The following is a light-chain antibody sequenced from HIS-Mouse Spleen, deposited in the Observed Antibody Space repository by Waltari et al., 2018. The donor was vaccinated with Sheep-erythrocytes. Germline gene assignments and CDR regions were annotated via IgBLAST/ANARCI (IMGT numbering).Light chain of an antibody. J-gene: IGLJ2*01. CDR2: QDS. CDR3: RAWDSSTAWNVV. V-gene: IGLV3-1*01. CDR1: KLGDKY. Sequence: SYELTQPPSVSVSPGQTASITCSGDKLGDKYACWYQQKPGQSPVLVIYQDSKRPSGIPERFSGSNSGNTATLTISGSQAIDEADYYCRAWDSSTAWNVVFGGGTKLTVL.